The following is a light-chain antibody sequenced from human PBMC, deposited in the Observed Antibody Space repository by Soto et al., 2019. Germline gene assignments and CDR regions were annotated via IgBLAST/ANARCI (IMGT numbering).Light chain of an antibody. J-gene: IGLJ1*01. Sequence: LTXPASVSGSPGQSITISCTGTSSDVGGYNYVSWYQQHPGKAPKLMIYEVSNRPSGVSNRFSGSKSGNTASLTISGLQAEDEADYYCSSYTSSSTRVFGTGTKVTVL. CDR3: SSYTSSSTRV. CDR2: EVS. V-gene: IGLV2-14*01. CDR1: SSDVGGYNY.